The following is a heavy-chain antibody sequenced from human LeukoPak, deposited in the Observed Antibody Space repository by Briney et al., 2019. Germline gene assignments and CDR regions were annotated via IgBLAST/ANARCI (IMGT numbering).Heavy chain of an antibody. Sequence: GASVKVSCKASGYTFTGYYMHWVRQAPGQGLEWMGWINPNSGGTNYAQKFQGRVTMTRDTSISTAYMELSRLRSDDTAVYFCARGGVVVVVAGTGPYYFDHWGQGTLVTVSS. J-gene: IGHJ4*02. CDR1: GYTFTGYY. CDR2: INPNSGGT. CDR3: ARGGVVVVVAGTGPYYFDH. V-gene: IGHV1-2*02. D-gene: IGHD2-15*01.